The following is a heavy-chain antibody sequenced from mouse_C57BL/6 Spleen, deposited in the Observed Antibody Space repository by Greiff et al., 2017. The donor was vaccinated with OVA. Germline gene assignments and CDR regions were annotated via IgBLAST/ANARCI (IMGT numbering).Heavy chain of an antibody. V-gene: IGHV2-2*01. CDR2: IWSGGST. J-gene: IGHJ3*01. Sequence: QVQLKESGPGLVQPSQSLSITCTVSGFSLTSYGVHWVRQSPGKGLEWLGVIWSGGSTDYNAAFISRLSISKDNSKSQVFFKMNSLQADDTAIYYCARRLDDGYSWFAYWGQGTLVTVSA. D-gene: IGHD2-3*01. CDR3: ARRLDDGYSWFAY. CDR1: GFSLTSYG.